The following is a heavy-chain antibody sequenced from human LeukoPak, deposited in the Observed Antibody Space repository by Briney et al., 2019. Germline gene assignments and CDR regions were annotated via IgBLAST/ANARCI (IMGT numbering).Heavy chain of an antibody. CDR3: ARVGRAMTAAGFGAFDI. CDR1: GFTFSYYG. D-gene: IGHD6-13*01. J-gene: IGHJ3*02. CDR2: IRYDGSNK. Sequence: PGGSLRLSCATSGFTFSYYGMHWVRQAPGKGLEWVAFIRYDGSNKYYADSVKGRFTISRDNSKNTLYLQMNGLRAEDTAVYYCARVGRAMTAAGFGAFDIWGQGTMVTVSS. V-gene: IGHV3-30*02.